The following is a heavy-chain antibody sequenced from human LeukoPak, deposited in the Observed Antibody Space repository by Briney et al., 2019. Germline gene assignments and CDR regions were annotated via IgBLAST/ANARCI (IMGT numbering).Heavy chain of an antibody. J-gene: IGHJ4*02. Sequence: SGGSLRLSCAASGFTFSSYGMHWVRQAPGKGLEWVAVISYDGSNKYYADSVKGRFTISRDNSKNTLYLQMSSLRAEDTAVYYCAKARGSSGPFYWGQGTLVTVSS. CDR3: AKARGSSGPFY. V-gene: IGHV3-30*18. CDR1: GFTFSSYG. D-gene: IGHD6-6*01. CDR2: ISYDGSNK.